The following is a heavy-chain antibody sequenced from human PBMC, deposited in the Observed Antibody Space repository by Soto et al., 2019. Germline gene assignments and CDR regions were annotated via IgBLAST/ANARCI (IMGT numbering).Heavy chain of an antibody. J-gene: IGHJ4*02. V-gene: IGHV1-2*04. Sequence: ASVKVSCKASGYTFTGYYMHWVRQAPGQGLEWMGWINPNSGGTNYAQKFQGWVTMTRDTSISTAYMELSRLRSDDTAVYYCATAPLYGSGSYYIYYFDYWGQGTLVTVSS. CDR2: INPNSGGT. CDR1: GYTFTGYY. CDR3: ATAPLYGSGSYYIYYFDY. D-gene: IGHD3-10*01.